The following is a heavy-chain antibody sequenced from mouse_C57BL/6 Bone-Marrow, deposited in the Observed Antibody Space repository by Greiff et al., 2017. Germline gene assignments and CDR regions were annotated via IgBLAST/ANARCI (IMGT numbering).Heavy chain of an antibody. Sequence: EVKLVESGGGLVQPGGSLSLSCAASGFTFTDYYMSWVRQPPGKALEWLGFIRNKANGYTTEYSASVKGRFTISRDNSQSSLYLQMNALRAEDSATYYCARLYYGNYVDYWGQGTTLTVSS. CDR2: IRNKANGYTT. V-gene: IGHV7-3*01. J-gene: IGHJ2*01. D-gene: IGHD2-1*01. CDR1: GFTFTDYY. CDR3: ARLYYGNYVDY.